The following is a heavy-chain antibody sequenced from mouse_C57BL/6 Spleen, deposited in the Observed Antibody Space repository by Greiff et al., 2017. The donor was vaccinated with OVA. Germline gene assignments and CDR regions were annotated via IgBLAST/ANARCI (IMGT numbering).Heavy chain of an antibody. J-gene: IGHJ4*01. CDR3: ARSSYGNYAMDY. CDR2: IFPGSGST. Sequence: VKVVESGPELVKPGASVKISCKASGYTFTDYYINWVKQRPGQGLEWIGWIFPGSGSTYYNEKFKGKATLTVDKSSSTAYMLLSSLTSEDSAVXFCARSSYGNYAMDYWGQGTSVTVSS. CDR1: GYTFTDYY. D-gene: IGHD1-1*01. V-gene: IGHV1-75*01.